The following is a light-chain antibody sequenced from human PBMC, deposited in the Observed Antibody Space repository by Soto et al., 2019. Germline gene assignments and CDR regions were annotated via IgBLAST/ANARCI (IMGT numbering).Light chain of an antibody. CDR3: QQYNNWPPLT. CDR1: QSVSSN. V-gene: IGKV3-15*01. Sequence: EIVMTQSPATLSVSPGERATLSCRASQSVSSNLAWYQQTPGQAPRLLIYGASTRATGIPARFSGSGSGTEFTLTISSLQSEDFAVYYCQQYNNWPPLTVGGGNKVEIK. CDR2: GAS. J-gene: IGKJ4*01.